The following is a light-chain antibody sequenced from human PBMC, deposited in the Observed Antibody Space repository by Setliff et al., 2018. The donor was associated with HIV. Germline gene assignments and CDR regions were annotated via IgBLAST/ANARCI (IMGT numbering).Light chain of an antibody. J-gene: IGLJ2*01. V-gene: IGLV2-14*03. CDR2: DVS. CDR1: NSDVGAYNY. Sequence: QSVLTQPASVSGSPGQSITISCTGTNSDVGAYNYVSWYQQNPGKAPKLMIYDVSNRPSGISDRFSGSKSGDTASLTISGLQAEDEAEYYCSSYTSTYTVLFGGGTKVTVL. CDR3: SSYTSTYTVL.